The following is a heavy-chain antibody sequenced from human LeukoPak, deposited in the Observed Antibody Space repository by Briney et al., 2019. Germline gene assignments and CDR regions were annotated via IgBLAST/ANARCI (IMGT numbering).Heavy chain of an antibody. V-gene: IGHV3-23*01. CDR2: ISGSGGST. J-gene: IGHJ4*02. CDR1: VFTFSSYA. Sequence: GGSLRLSCAASVFTFSSYAMSWVRQAPGKGLEWVSAISGSGGSTYYADSVKGRFTISRDNSKNTLYLQMNSLRAEDTAVYYCAKEGSSSWYEDYFDYWGQGTLVTVSS. CDR3: AKEGSSSWYEDYFDY. D-gene: IGHD6-13*01.